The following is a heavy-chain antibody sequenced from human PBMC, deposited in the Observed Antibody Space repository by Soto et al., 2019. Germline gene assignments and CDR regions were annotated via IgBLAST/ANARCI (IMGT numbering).Heavy chain of an antibody. V-gene: IGHV3-72*01. CDR2: IKNKANSYTT. CDR3: ARVSLVGPSGGRYFDY. CDR1: GFTFSAHY. Sequence: EVQLVESGGGLVQPGGSLRLSCAASGFTFSAHYMDWVRQAPGKGLEWVGRIKNKANSYTTEYAASVEGRFTISREDSQNSLYLQMNRLKTEDTAVYYWARVSLVGPSGGRYFDYWGQGSQVAVSS. J-gene: IGHJ4*02. D-gene: IGHD1-26*01.